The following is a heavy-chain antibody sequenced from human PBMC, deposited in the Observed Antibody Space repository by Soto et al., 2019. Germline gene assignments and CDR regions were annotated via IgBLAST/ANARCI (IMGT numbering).Heavy chain of an antibody. CDR1: GGSISSYY. CDR3: ARDTPPYYDFWSGSPPQGWFDP. J-gene: IGHJ5*02. CDR2: IYYSGST. Sequence: PSETRSLTRTVSGGSISSYYRNWIPQPPGKGLEWIVYIYYSGSTNYNPSLKSRVTISVDTSKNQFSLKLSSVTAADTAVYYCARDTPPYYDFWSGSPPQGWFDPWGQGTLVTVSS. V-gene: IGHV4-59*01. D-gene: IGHD3-3*01.